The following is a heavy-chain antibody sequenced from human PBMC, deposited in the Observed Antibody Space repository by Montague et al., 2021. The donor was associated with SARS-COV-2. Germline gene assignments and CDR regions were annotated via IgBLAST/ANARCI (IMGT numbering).Heavy chain of an antibody. Sequence: SESLSLACAVYNESSSGNSFSTYYWSWIRQPPGKGLEWIGEINHRGTTNYNPSLESRFSISVDTSKNQFSLRLISVTAADTAVYYCARGLRLCHGGSCYFAWFDPWGQGTPVTVSS. J-gene: IGHJ5*02. CDR2: INHRGTT. V-gene: IGHV4-34*01. CDR3: ARGLRLCHGGSCYFAWFDP. D-gene: IGHD2-15*01. CDR1: NESSSGNS.